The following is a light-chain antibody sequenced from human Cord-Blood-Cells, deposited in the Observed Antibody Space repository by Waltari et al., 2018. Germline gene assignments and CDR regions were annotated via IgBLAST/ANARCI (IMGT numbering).Light chain of an antibody. CDR3: QQRSNWPYT. J-gene: IGKJ2*01. V-gene: IGKV3-11*01. CDR1: QSVSSY. CDR2: DAS. Sequence: EIVLPQSPATLSLSPGERATLSCRASQSVSSYFAWYQQKPGPAPRLLIYDASTRATGIPARFSGSGSGTDFTLTISSLEPEDFAVYYCQQRSNWPYTFGQGTKLEIK.